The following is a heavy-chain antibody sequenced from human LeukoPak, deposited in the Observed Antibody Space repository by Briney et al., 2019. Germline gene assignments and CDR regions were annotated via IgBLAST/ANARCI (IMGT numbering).Heavy chain of an antibody. CDR3: ARPGDFDWFHLDY. J-gene: IGHJ4*02. V-gene: IGHV3-7*01. D-gene: IGHD3-9*01. CDR2: IKRDGIEK. Sequence: GGSLRLSCAASGFTFSTYWMSWVRQAPGKGLEWAANIKRDGIEKYYVDSVKGRFTISRDNAKNSLSLQMNSLRAEDTAVYYCARPGDFDWFHLDYWGQGTLVTVSS. CDR1: GFTFSTYW.